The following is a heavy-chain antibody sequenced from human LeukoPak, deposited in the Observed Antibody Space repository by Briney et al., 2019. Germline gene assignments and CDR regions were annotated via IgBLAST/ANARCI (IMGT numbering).Heavy chain of an antibody. CDR1: GYTFTGYY. V-gene: IGHV1-2*04. CDR2: INPNSGGT. J-gene: IGHJ6*02. Sequence: ASVKVSCKASGYTFTGYYMHWVRQAPGQGLEWMGWINPNSGGTNYAQKFQGWVTMTRDTSISTAYMELSRLRSDDTAVYYCATSPEFLHRKGGWGQGTTVTVSS. D-gene: IGHD1-14*01. CDR3: ATSPEFLHRKGG.